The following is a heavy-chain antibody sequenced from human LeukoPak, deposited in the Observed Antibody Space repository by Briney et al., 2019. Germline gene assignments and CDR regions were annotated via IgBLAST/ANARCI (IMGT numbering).Heavy chain of an antibody. CDR1: GFTFSNYG. V-gene: IGHV3-30*18. CDR2: ISFDGSNK. D-gene: IGHD3-22*01. J-gene: IGHJ4*02. CDR3: AKAHDQRERITMIVVVPNFDY. Sequence: GGSLRLSCAASGFTFSNYGVHWVRQAPGKGLEWVAVISFDGSNKYYADSVKGRFTISRDNSKNTLYLQMNSLRAEDTAVYYCAKAHDQRERITMIVVVPNFDYWGQGTLVTVSS.